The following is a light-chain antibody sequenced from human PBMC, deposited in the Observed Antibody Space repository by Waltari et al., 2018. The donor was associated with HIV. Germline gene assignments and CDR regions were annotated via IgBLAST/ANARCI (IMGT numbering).Light chain of an antibody. CDR2: STN. J-gene: IGLJ3*02. Sequence: QTVVTQEPSFSVSPGGTVTLTCGLSSGSVSASYCPNWYQQTPGQAPRTLIYSTNTRSSGFPDRFSGSILGNKAALTITGAQADDESVYYCSLYMGGGIWVFGGGTKLTVL. CDR1: SGSVSASYC. CDR3: SLYMGGGIWV. V-gene: IGLV8-61*01.